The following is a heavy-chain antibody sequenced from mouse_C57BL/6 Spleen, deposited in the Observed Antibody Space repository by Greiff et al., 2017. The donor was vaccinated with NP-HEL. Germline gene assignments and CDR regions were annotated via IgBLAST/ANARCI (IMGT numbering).Heavy chain of an antibody. CDR3: ARNGSSFYYFDY. CDR2: ISSGSSNI. Sequence: EVKLVESGGGLVKPGGSLKLSCAASGFTFSDYGMHWVRQAPEKGLEWVAYISSGSSNIYYADTVKGRFTISRDNAKNTLFLQMTSLRSEDTAMYYCARNGSSFYYFDYWGQGTTLTVSS. V-gene: IGHV5-17*01. CDR1: GFTFSDYG. J-gene: IGHJ2*01. D-gene: IGHD1-1*01.